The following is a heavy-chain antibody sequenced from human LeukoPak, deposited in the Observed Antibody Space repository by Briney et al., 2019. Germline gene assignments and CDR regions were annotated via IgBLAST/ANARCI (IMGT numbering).Heavy chain of an antibody. CDR2: ISGSGGST. J-gene: IGHJ4*02. CDR1: GFTFSGYA. CDR3: AKLGGYYYDSSGYPIDY. Sequence: PGGSLRLSCAASGFTFSGYAMSWVRQAPGKGLEWVSAISGSGGSTYYADSVKGRFTFSRDNSKNTLYLQMNSLRAEDTAVYYCAKLGGYYYDSSGYPIDYWGQGTLVTVSS. V-gene: IGHV3-23*01. D-gene: IGHD3-22*01.